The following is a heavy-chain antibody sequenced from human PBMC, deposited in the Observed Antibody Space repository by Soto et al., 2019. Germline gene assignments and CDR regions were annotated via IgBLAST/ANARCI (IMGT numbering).Heavy chain of an antibody. CDR3: ARGNDILTGYYSSWFDP. CDR1: GGSISRGGYY. D-gene: IGHD3-9*01. J-gene: IGHJ5*02. Sequence: SETLSLTCTVSGGSISRGGYYWNWIRQHPGKGLEWIGYIYYSGSTYYNPSLKSRVTISVDTSKSQLSLKLSSVTAADTAEYYCARGNDILTGYYSSWFDPWGQGTLVTVSS. CDR2: IYYSGST. V-gene: IGHV4-31*03.